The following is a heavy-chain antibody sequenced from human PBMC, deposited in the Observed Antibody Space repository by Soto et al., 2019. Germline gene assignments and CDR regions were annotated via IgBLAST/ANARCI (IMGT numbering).Heavy chain of an antibody. CDR3: AREVGYGDFSAALLD. V-gene: IGHV1-69*01. J-gene: IGHJ4*02. CDR1: GGTFSSHS. Sequence: VQLMQSGAEVKKPGSSVKVSCKASGGTFSSHSINWVRQAPGQGLEWMGGIITLFGTSNYAQNFQGRVTLTADQSTSTAYMELNSLTSDDTAAYYCAREVGYGDFSAALLDWGQGTLVTVSS. D-gene: IGHD2-21*02. CDR2: IITLFGTS.